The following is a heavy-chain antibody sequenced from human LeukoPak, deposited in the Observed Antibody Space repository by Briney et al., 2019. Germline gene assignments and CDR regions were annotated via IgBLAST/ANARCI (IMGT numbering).Heavy chain of an antibody. J-gene: IGHJ4*02. CDR3: ARGGVDYYGSGTYYLMYYFDY. CDR2: ISGSGGTT. Sequence: GGSLRLSCAASGFTFSSYGMSWVRQAPGKGLEWVSTISGSGGTTFYADSVKGRFTISRDNSKNTLYLQMNSLRAEDTAVYFCARGGVDYYGSGTYYLMYYFDYWGQGALVTVSS. V-gene: IGHV3-23*01. D-gene: IGHD3-10*01. CDR1: GFTFSSYG.